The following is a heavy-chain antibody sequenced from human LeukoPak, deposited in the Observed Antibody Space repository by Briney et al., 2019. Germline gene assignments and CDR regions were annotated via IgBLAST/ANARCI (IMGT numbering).Heavy chain of an antibody. CDR2: IYSSGST. CDR3: ARGSDKWFGELFFDY. CDR1: GGSISSYY. V-gene: IGHV4-4*07. J-gene: IGHJ4*02. D-gene: IGHD3-10*01. Sequence: SETLSLNCTVSGGSISSYYWSWLRQPAGKALEWIGRIYSSGSTNYNNSLKRRVTISVDTPKKEFSLKLSSVTAAYTAVYYCARGSDKWFGELFFDYWGQGTQVTVSS.